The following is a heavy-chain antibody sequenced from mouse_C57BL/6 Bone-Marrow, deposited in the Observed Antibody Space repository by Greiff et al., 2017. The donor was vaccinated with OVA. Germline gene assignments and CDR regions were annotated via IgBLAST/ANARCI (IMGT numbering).Heavy chain of an antibody. D-gene: IGHD2-1*01. CDR2: IDPENGDT. V-gene: IGHV14-4*01. Sequence: EVQLKESGAELVRPGASVKLSCTASGFNIKDDYMHWVKQRPEQGLEWIGWIDPENGDTEYASKFQGKATITADTSSNTAYLQLSSLTSEDTAVYYCTSYGNFDYRGQGTTRTGSS. CDR3: TSYGNFDY. J-gene: IGHJ2*01. CDR1: GFNIKDDY.